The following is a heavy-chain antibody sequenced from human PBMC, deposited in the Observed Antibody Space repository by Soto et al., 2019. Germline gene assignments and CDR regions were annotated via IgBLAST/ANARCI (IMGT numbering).Heavy chain of an antibody. V-gene: IGHV3-30*18. D-gene: IGHD6-6*01. CDR1: GFTFSSYG. J-gene: IGHJ6*02. CDR2: ISYDGSNK. Sequence: LRLSCAASGFTFSSYGMHWVRQAPGKGLEWVAVISYDGSNKYYADSVKGRFTISRDNSKNTLYLQMNSLRAEDTAVYYCAKGGGIAARHFYYYGMDVWGQGTTVTVSS. CDR3: AKGGGIAARHFYYYGMDV.